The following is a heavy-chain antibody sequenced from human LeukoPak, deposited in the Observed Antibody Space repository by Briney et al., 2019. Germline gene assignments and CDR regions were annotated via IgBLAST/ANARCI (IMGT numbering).Heavy chain of an antibody. J-gene: IGHJ4*02. Sequence: SETLSLTCAVYGGSFSGYYWSWIRQPPGEGLEWIGEINHSGSTNYNPSLKSRVTISVDTSKNQFSLKLSSVTAADTAVYYCARGPHHYDSSGLDYWGQGTLVTVSS. CDR1: GGSFSGYY. CDR3: ARGPHHYDSSGLDY. D-gene: IGHD3-22*01. V-gene: IGHV4-34*01. CDR2: INHSGST.